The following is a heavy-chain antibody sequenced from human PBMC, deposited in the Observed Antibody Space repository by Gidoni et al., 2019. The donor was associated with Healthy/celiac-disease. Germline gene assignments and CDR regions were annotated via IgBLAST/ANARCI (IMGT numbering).Heavy chain of an antibody. CDR3: ATLRGRGGYVWYFDL. V-gene: IGHV3-11*01. J-gene: IGHJ2*01. CDR2: ISSSGSTI. Sequence: PGVSLRLSCAASGFTSSDYYMSWIRQAPGKGLEWVSYISSSGSTIYYADSVKGRFTISRDNAKNSLYLQMNSLRAEDTAVYYCATLRGRGGYVWYFDLWGRGTLVTVSS. D-gene: IGHD3-10*01. CDR1: GFTSSDYY.